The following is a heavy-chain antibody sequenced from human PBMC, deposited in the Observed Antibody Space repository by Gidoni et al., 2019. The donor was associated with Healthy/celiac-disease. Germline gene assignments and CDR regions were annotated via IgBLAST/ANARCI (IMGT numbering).Heavy chain of an antibody. CDR1: GFTFVSYD. CDR3: AKSGGGGRCFGS. D-gene: IGHD2-15*01. Sequence: QVQVVESGGGVVQPGRSLRLSCAASGFTFVSYDMHWVRQAPGKGLEWVAVISNDGTNKYYADSVKGRFTISRDNSKNTLDLQMNSLRPEDTAVYYCAKSGGGGRCFGSWGQGALVTVSS. CDR2: ISNDGTNK. J-gene: IGHJ5*01. V-gene: IGHV3-30*18.